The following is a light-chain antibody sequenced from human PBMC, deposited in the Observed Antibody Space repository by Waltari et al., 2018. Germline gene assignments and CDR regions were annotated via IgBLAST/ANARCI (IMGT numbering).Light chain of an antibody. CDR3: QQYYNTPWT. J-gene: IGKJ1*01. V-gene: IGKV4-1*01. CDR2: WAS. Sequence: DIVMTQSPDSLAVSLGERATINCKSSQTILYRSNNKNYLAWYQQKPGQPPKLLIYWASTRESGVPDRFGGSGSGTHFTLTINSLQAEDVAVYYCQQYYNTPWTFGKGTKVEIK. CDR1: QTILYRSNNKNY.